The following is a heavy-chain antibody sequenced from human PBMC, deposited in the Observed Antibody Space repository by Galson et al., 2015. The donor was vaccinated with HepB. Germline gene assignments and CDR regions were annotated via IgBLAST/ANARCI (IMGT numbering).Heavy chain of an antibody. CDR2: ISQSGST. CDR1: GGSFSTYH. J-gene: IGHJ6*01. Sequence: ETLSLTCAVFGGSFSTYHWTWIRQPPGKGLEWIGEISQSGSTHSNPSLKSRVTISVDTSKNQFSLRVRSVTAADTAVYYCARGKGRQVLLDYHYYGMDVWGQGTTVSVSS. D-gene: IGHD3-3*01. CDR3: ARGKGRQVLLDYHYYGMDV. V-gene: IGHV4-34*01.